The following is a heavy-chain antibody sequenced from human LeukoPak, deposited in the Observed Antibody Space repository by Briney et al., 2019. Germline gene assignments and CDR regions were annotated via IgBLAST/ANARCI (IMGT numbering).Heavy chain of an antibody. CDR1: GFTFNTYW. J-gene: IGHJ4*02. Sequence: GGSLRLSCAASGFTFNTYWMSWVRQAPGRGLEWVANIGGDGSMTQYADSVRGRFTFSRDNAKTSLYLQMSSLKADDSAVYYCARDERSGYYVFWGQGILVTVSS. CDR3: ARDERSGYYVF. CDR2: IGGDGSMT. D-gene: IGHD3-22*01. V-gene: IGHV3-7*01.